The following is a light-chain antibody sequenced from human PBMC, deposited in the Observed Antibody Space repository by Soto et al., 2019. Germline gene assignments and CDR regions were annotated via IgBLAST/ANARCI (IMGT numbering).Light chain of an antibody. V-gene: IGKV3-20*01. CDR3: QQYGISPST. J-gene: IGKJ1*01. Sequence: EIVLTQSPGTLSLSPGERATLSCRASQSVSSSYLAWYQQKPGQAPRLLIYGASSRATGIPDRFSGSGSGTDFTFTISRLEPEDFAVYYCQQYGISPSTFGQGTKVEIK. CDR1: QSVSSSY. CDR2: GAS.